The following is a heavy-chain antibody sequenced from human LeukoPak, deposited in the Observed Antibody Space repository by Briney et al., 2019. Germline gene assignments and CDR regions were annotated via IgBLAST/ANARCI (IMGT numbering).Heavy chain of an antibody. CDR2: IYTSGST. CDR3: ARDSRGRIDP. Sequence: SETLSLTCTVSGGSISSGSYYWSWIRQPAGKGLEWIGRIYTSGSTNYNPSLKSRVTISVDTSKNQFSLKLSSVTAADTAVYYCARDSRGRIDPWGQGTPVTVSS. V-gene: IGHV4-61*02. J-gene: IGHJ5*02. D-gene: IGHD3-22*01. CDR1: GGSISSGSYY.